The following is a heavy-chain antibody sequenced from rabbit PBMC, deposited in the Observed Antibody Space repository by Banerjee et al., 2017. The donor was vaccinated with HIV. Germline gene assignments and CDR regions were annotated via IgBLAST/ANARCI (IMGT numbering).Heavy chain of an antibody. Sequence: QEQLEESGGDLVKPEGSLTLTCTASGFSFSNNYWICWVRQAPGKGLEWIACIYAGSSGNTYYASWAKGRFTISKTSSTTVTLQMTSLTAADTATYFCARSRTSGDYFDLWGPGTLVTVS. CDR3: ARSRTSGDYFDL. V-gene: IGHV1S45*01. CDR2: IYAGSSGNT. J-gene: IGHJ4*01. CDR1: GFSFSNNYW. D-gene: IGHD1-1*01.